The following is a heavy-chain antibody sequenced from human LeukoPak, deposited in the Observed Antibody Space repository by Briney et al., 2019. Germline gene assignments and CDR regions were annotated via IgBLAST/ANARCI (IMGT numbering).Heavy chain of an antibody. J-gene: IGHJ4*02. Sequence: GGSLRLSCAASGFTFSNYAMHWVRQAPGRGLEYVSAINNNGGNTYYAGSVKGRFTISRDNSKNTLYLQMNSLRAEDTAVYYCAKEGFDSWGQGTLVTVSS. V-gene: IGHV3-64*04. CDR2: INNNGGNT. CDR1: GFTFSNYA. CDR3: AKEGFDS.